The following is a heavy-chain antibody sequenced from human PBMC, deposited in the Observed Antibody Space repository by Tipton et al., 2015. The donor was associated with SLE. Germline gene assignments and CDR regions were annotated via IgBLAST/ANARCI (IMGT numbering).Heavy chain of an antibody. CDR2: IKSKADGGTT. D-gene: IGHD5-12*01. CDR3: IPRGYSGY. Sequence: SLRLSCTVFGFTFTNAWMSWVRQAPGKGLEWVGRIKSKADGGTTDYVAPVKGRFTMSRDDSKNTLYLQMNSLKTEDTAVYYCIPRGYSGYWGQGTLVTVAS. V-gene: IGHV3-15*01. CDR1: GFTFTNAW. J-gene: IGHJ4*02.